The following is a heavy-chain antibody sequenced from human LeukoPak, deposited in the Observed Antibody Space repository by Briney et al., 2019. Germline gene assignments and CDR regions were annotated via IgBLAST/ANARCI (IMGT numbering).Heavy chain of an antibody. J-gene: IGHJ4*02. CDR3: ARDGLGGSQPSFDY. CDR2: XNPSGGST. D-gene: IGHD2-15*01. V-gene: IGHV1-46*01. Sequence: PGQXXXXMGIXNPSGGSTSCAQKFQGRVTMTRDTSTSTVYMELSSLRSEDTAVYYCARDGLGGSQPSFDYWGQGTLVTVSS.